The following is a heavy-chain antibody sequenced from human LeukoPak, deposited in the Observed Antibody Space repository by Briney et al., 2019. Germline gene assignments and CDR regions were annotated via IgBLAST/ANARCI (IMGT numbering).Heavy chain of an antibody. CDR3: AGAGGELLWFGELKYGMDV. V-gene: IGHV4-39*07. CDR2: IYYSGST. D-gene: IGHD3-10*01. J-gene: IGHJ6*02. CDR1: GGSISSSSYY. Sequence: SETLSITYTVSGGSISSSSYYWGWIRQPPSKRLEWLGSIYYSGSTYYNPSLKSRVTISVDTSKNQFSLKLSSVTAADTAVYYCAGAGGELLWFGELKYGMDVWGQGTTVTVSS.